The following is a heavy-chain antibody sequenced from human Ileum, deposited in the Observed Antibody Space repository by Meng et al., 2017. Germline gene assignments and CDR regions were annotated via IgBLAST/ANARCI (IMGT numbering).Heavy chain of an antibody. Sequence: QGQLQQGGAGLLKPPETLSRTCAVYGGSFSGYYCSWIRQPPGKGLEWIGEINHSGSTNYNPSLKSRVTISVDTSKNQFSLKLSSVTAADTAVYYCARNYYDSSGEDSNDYWGQGTLVTVSS. J-gene: IGHJ4*02. D-gene: IGHD3-22*01. V-gene: IGHV4-34*01. CDR1: GGSFSGYY. CDR2: INHSGST. CDR3: ARNYYDSSGEDSNDY.